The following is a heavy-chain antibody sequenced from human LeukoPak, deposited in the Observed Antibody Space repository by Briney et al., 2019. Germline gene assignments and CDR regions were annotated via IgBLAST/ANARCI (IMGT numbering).Heavy chain of an antibody. Sequence: SVKVSCKASGGTFSSYAISWVRQAPGQGLEWMGGTIPIFGTANYAQKFRGRVTITADESTSTAYMELRSLRSDDTAVYYCARDLKRGYSSGRYSWGTGSSNDYWGQGTLVTVSS. J-gene: IGHJ4*02. CDR3: ARDLKRGYSSGRYSWGTGSSNDY. D-gene: IGHD6-19*01. CDR2: TIPIFGTA. CDR1: GGTFSSYA. V-gene: IGHV1-69*01.